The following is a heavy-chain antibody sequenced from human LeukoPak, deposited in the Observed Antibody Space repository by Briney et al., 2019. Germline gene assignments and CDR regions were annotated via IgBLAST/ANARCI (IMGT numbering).Heavy chain of an antibody. CDR2: IYTSGST. V-gene: IGHV4-61*02. CDR1: GGSISSNNYY. J-gene: IGHJ4*02. CDR3: ASTSRLSRLTMATTPNFDY. Sequence: SETLSLTCTVSGGSISSNNYYWGWIRQPAGKGLEWIGRIYTSGSTNYNPSLKSRVTISVDTSKNQFSLKLSSVTDADTAVYYCASTSRLSRLTMATTPNFDYWGQGTLVTVSS. D-gene: IGHD5-24*01.